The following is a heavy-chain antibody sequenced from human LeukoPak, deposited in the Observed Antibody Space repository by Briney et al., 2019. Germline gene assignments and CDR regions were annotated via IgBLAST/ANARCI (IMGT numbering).Heavy chain of an antibody. Sequence: PGGSLRLSCAASGFTFSSYAMSWVRQAPGKGLEWVSAISGSGGSTYYADSVKGRFTISRDNSKNTLYLQMNSLRAEDTAVYYCSGPHLTRYSSSPFQAFDIWGQGTMVTVSS. D-gene: IGHD6-13*01. CDR2: ISGSGGST. J-gene: IGHJ3*02. CDR3: SGPHLTRYSSSPFQAFDI. CDR1: GFTFSSYA. V-gene: IGHV3-23*01.